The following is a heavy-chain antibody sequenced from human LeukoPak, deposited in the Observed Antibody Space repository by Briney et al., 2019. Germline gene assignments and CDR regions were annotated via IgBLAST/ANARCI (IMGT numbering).Heavy chain of an antibody. CDR3: ARPGVGSGRYGAFDI. CDR2: IYHSGNT. J-gene: IGHJ3*02. D-gene: IGHD5-18*01. Sequence: SETLSLTCTVSGYSISSGYYWGWIRQPPGKGLEWIGSIYHSGNTYYNPSLKSRVTISVDTSKNHFSLKLSSVTAADTAVYYCARPGVGSGRYGAFDIWGQGTMVTVSS. CDR1: GYSISSGYY. V-gene: IGHV4-38-2*02.